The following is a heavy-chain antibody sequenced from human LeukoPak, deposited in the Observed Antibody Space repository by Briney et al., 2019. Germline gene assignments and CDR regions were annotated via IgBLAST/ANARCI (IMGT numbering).Heavy chain of an antibody. D-gene: IGHD1-26*01. CDR3: ARGIGATTLLDY. CDR1: GFTFSSYS. J-gene: IGHJ4*02. CDR2: ISSSSSYI. V-gene: IGHV3-21*01. Sequence: GGSLRLSCAASGFTFSSYSMNWVRQAPGKGLEWVSSISSSSSYIYYADSVKGRFTISRDNAKNSLYLQMNSLRAEDTAVYYCARGIGATTLLDYWGQGTLVTVSS.